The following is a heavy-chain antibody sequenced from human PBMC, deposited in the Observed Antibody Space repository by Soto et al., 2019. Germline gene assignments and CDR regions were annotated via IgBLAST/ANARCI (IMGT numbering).Heavy chain of an antibody. CDR1: GFTFSSYS. Sequence: GGSLRLSCAASGFTFSSYSMNWVRQAPGKGLEWVSYISSSSSTIYYADSVKGRFTISRDNAKNSLYLQMNSLRAEDTAVYYCARVGHPLGELSHGRDYYYYYMDVWGKGTTVTVSS. J-gene: IGHJ6*03. CDR3: ARVGHPLGELSHGRDYYYYYMDV. D-gene: IGHD3-16*02. CDR2: ISSSSSTI. V-gene: IGHV3-48*01.